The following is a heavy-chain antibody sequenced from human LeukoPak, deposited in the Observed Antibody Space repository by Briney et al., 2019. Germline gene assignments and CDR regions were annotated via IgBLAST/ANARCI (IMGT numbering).Heavy chain of an antibody. J-gene: IGHJ4*02. CDR2: ISGSGGSI. Sequence: GGSLRLSCAASGFTFSSYAMSWVRQAPGKGLEWVSVISGSGGSIYYADSVKGRFTISRDNSKNTLYLQMNSLRAGDTAVYYCAKSLGDSCYSASDYWGQGTLVTVSS. V-gene: IGHV3-23*01. CDR3: AKSLGDSCYSASDY. D-gene: IGHD2-15*01. CDR1: GFTFSSYA.